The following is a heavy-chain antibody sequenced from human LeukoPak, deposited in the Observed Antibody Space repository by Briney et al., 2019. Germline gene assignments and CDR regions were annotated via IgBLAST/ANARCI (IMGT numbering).Heavy chain of an antibody. Sequence: ASLNVSCKASGDTFTGYYMHWVRQAPGQGLEWMGRINANSGSTNYAQNWQGRATMTSDTSISTAYMQLSRLRSDDTAVYYCARDGACTNGVCCNPPRNCFDPWGQGTLVTVSS. V-gene: IGHV1-2*06. CDR2: INANSGST. J-gene: IGHJ5*02. CDR3: ARDGACTNGVCCNPPRNCFDP. CDR1: GDTFTGYY. D-gene: IGHD2-8*01.